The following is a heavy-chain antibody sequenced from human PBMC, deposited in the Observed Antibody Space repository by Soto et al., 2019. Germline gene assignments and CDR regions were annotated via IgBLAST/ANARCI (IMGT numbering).Heavy chain of an antibody. CDR3: ARQATALDTWGAFDI. Sequence: PGESLKISCKGSGYSFTSYWIGWVRQMPGKGLEWMGIIYPGDSDTRYSPSFQGQVTISADKSISTAYLQWSSLKASDTAMYYCARQATALDTWGAFDIWGQGTMVTVSS. J-gene: IGHJ3*02. CDR2: IYPGDSDT. D-gene: IGHD5-18*01. V-gene: IGHV5-51*01. CDR1: GYSFTSYW.